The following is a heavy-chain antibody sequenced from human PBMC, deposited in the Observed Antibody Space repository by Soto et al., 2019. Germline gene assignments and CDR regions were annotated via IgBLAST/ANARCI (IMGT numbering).Heavy chain of an antibody. CDR3: AKDRVAAAGRYFDY. CDR2: ISYDGSNK. D-gene: IGHD6-13*01. CDR1: GFTFSSYG. V-gene: IGHV3-30*18. Sequence: GGSLRLSCAASGFTFSSYGMHWVRQAPGKGLEWVAVISYDGSNKYYADSVKGRFTISRDNSKNTLYLQMNSLRAEDTAVYYCAKDRVAAAGRYFDYWGQGTLVTVSS. J-gene: IGHJ4*02.